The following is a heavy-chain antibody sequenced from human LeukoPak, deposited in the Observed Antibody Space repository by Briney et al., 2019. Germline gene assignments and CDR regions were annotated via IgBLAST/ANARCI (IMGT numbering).Heavy chain of an antibody. Sequence: SETLSLTCTVSGGSISTSYWNWVRQPPGKGLEWIGYIYYSGSTNYNPSLKSRVTISVDTSKNQFSLKLSSVTAADTAVYYCARAFGNDFWSGYRYNWFDPWGQGTLVTVSS. V-gene: IGHV4-59*01. CDR1: GGSISTSY. J-gene: IGHJ5*02. CDR2: IYYSGST. CDR3: ARAFGNDFWSGYRYNWFDP. D-gene: IGHD3-3*01.